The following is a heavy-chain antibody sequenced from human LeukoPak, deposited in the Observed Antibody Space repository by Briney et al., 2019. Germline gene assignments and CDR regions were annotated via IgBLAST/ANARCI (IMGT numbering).Heavy chain of an antibody. Sequence: GTSLRLSCAASGFTFTSYAMHWVRQAPGKGLEWVAVISYDGTNKYYADSVKGRFTISRDNSKNTLYLQMNSLRPEDTAVYYCAREAGAATTWFDPWGQGTLVTVSS. V-gene: IGHV3-30-3*01. D-gene: IGHD6-25*01. CDR3: AREAGAATTWFDP. CDR2: ISYDGTNK. J-gene: IGHJ5*02. CDR1: GFTFTSYA.